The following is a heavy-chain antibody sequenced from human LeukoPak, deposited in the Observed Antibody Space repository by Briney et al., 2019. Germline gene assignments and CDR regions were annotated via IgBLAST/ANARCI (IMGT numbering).Heavy chain of an antibody. D-gene: IGHD2-21*01. Sequence: SETLSLTCTVSGGSISSGDYYWSWLRQPPGTGLEWIGYIYYSGSTYYNPSLKSRVTISVDTSKNQFSLKLSSVTAADTAVYYCARGLFAVARYYYYYYMDVWGKGTTVTVSS. V-gene: IGHV4-30-4*08. CDR2: IYYSGST. CDR3: ARGLFAVARYYYYYYMDV. CDR1: GGSISSGDYY. J-gene: IGHJ6*03.